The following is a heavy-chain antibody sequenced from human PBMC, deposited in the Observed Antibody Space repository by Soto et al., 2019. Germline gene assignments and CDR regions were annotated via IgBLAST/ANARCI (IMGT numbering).Heavy chain of an antibody. CDR1: GFTFSSYA. CDR2: ISGSGGST. CDR3: AKDTRSSWYRALPDY. Sequence: GGSLRLSCAASGFTFSSYAMSWVRQAPGKGLEWVSAISGSGGSTYYADSVKGRYTISRDNSKNTLYLQMNSLRAEDTAVYYCAKDTRSSWYRALPDYWGQGTLVNVSS. J-gene: IGHJ4*02. V-gene: IGHV3-23*01. D-gene: IGHD6-13*01.